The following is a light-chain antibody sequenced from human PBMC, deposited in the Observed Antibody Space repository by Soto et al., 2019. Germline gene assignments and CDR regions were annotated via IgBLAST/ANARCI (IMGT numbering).Light chain of an antibody. CDR3: QQYSNSPPEFT. CDR1: QSVSSNY. Sequence: EIVLTQSPGTLSVSPGERVTLSCRASQSVSSNYLAWYQQRPGQAPRLLIFGASYRATGIPDRFSGSGSGTDFTLTISRLEPEDFAVYCCQQYSNSPPEFTFGPGTKVDSK. V-gene: IGKV3-20*01. J-gene: IGKJ3*01. CDR2: GAS.